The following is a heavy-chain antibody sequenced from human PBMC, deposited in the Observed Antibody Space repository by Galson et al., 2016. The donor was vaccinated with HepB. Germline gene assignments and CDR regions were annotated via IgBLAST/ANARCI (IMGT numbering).Heavy chain of an antibody. CDR1: GYTFTSYW. Sequence: QSGAEVKKPGESLKISCKGSGYTFTSYWIGWVRQMPGKGLEWMGIIYPGDSDTRYSPSFQGQVTISADKYIRTAYPQWSSLKASATAMYYCARTYSSTWKPFDYWGQGTLVTVSS. CDR3: ARTYSSTWKPFDY. CDR2: IYPGDSDT. J-gene: IGHJ4*02. D-gene: IGHD6-13*01. V-gene: IGHV5-51*01.